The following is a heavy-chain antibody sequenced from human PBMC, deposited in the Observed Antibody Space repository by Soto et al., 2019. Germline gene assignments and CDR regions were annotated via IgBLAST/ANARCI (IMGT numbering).Heavy chain of an antibody. CDR3: AHGLARYDFWSGYYHNFDY. D-gene: IGHD3-3*01. J-gene: IGHJ4*02. Sequence: ESGPTLVNPTQTLTLTCTFSGFSLSTSGVGVGWIRQPPGKALEWLALIYLDDDKRYSPSLKSRLTITKDTSKNQVVLTMTNMDTVDTATYYCAHGLARYDFWSGYYHNFDYWGQGTLVTVSS. CDR2: IYLDDDK. V-gene: IGHV2-5*02. CDR1: GFSLSTSGVG.